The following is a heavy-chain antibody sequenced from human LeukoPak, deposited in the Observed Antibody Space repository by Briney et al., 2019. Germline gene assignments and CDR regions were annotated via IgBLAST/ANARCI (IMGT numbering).Heavy chain of an antibody. Sequence: GASVKVSCKASGYTFTSYGISWVRQAPGQGLEWMGWISAYNGNTNYAQKLQGRVTMTTDTSTSTAYMELRSLRSDDTAVYYCARDLHAYCGGDCYSPYYYYGMDVWGQGTTVTVSS. CDR2: ISAYNGNT. J-gene: IGHJ6*02. CDR1: GYTFTSYG. CDR3: ARDLHAYCGGDCYSPYYYYGMDV. D-gene: IGHD2-21*02. V-gene: IGHV1-18*01.